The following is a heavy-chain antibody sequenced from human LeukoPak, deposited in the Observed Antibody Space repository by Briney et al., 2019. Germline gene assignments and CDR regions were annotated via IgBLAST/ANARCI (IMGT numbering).Heavy chain of an antibody. V-gene: IGHV3-21*01. CDR2: ISSSSSYI. CDR3: ARGIDDYGDLRLDY. CDR1: GFTFSSYS. D-gene: IGHD4-17*01. Sequence: GGSLRLSCAASGFTFSSYSMNWVRRAPGKGLEWVSSISSSSSYIYYADSVKGRFTISRDNAKNSLYLQMNSLRAEDTAVYYCARGIDDYGDLRLDYWGQGTLVTVSS. J-gene: IGHJ4*02.